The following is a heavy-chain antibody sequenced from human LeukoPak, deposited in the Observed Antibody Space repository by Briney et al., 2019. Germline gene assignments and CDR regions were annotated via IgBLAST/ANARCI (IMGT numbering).Heavy chain of an antibody. Sequence: SETLSLTCTVSGGSISSYYWSWIRQPPGKGLEWIGYIYYSGSTNYNPFLKSRVTISVDTSKNQFSLKLSSVTAADTAVYYCASLIVGATARRGAFDIWGQGTMVTVSS. CDR2: IYYSGST. V-gene: IGHV4-59*01. J-gene: IGHJ3*02. CDR3: ASLIVGATARRGAFDI. CDR1: GGSISSYY. D-gene: IGHD1-26*01.